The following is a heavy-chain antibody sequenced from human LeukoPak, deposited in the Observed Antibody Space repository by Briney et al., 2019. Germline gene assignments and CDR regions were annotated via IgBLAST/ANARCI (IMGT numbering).Heavy chain of an antibody. CDR3: ARTRGYCSSTSCVYGWDYFDY. J-gene: IGHJ4*02. V-gene: IGHV1-69*05. D-gene: IGHD2-2*01. Sequence: GASVKVSCKASGGTFSSYAISWVRQAPGQGLEWMGGIIPIFGTANYAQKFQGRVTITTDESTSTAYMELSSLRSEDTAVYYCARTRGYCSSTSCVYGWDYFDYWGQGTLVTVSS. CDR2: IIPIFGTA. CDR1: GGTFSSYA.